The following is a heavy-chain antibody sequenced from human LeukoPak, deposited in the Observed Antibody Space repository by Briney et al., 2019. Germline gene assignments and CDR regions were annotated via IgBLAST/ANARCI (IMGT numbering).Heavy chain of an antibody. J-gene: IGHJ6*03. CDR1: GFTFSSYS. CDR3: AKQGRDWLRDYYYYMDV. CDR2: IGGRGGSA. D-gene: IGHD3-9*01. Sequence: PGGSLRLSCAASGFTFSSYSMNWVCQAPGKGLEWVSSIGGRGGSAYYADSVKGRFTISRDNSKNTLYLRMNSLRAEDTAVYYCAKQGRDWLRDYYYYMDVWGKGTTVTISS. V-gene: IGHV3-23*01.